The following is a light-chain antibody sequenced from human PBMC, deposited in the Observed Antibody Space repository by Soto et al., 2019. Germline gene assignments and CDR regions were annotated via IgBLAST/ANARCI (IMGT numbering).Light chain of an antibody. CDR2: AAS. Sequence: DIQMTQSPSSVSASVGDRVTITCRASQDISIWLAWYQQKPGRAPKLPIYAASSLETGVPSRFSGSGSGTDFTLTISSLQPEDFATYYCQQVNNFPHTFGQGTKLEIK. CDR1: QDISIW. J-gene: IGKJ2*01. V-gene: IGKV1-12*01. CDR3: QQVNNFPHT.